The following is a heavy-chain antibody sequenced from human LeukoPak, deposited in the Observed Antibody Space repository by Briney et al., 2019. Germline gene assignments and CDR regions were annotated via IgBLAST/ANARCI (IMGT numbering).Heavy chain of an antibody. J-gene: IGHJ4*02. CDR2: ISGSGGST. CDR1: GFTFDDYA. D-gene: IGHD3-10*01. V-gene: IGHV3-23*01. Sequence: GGSLRLSCAASGFTFDDYAMHWVRQAPGKGLEWVSAISGSGGSTYYADSVKGRFTISRDNSKNTLYLQMNSLRAEDTAVYYCANYPSITMVRGVIITPFDYWGQGTLVTVSS. CDR3: ANYPSITMVRGVIITPFDY.